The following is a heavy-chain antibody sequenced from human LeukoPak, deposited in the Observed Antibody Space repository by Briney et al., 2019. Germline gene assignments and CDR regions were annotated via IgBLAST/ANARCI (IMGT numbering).Heavy chain of an antibody. V-gene: IGHV3-7*03. D-gene: IGHD3-16*01. CDR1: GFTFSTYW. CDR2: MKRDGSEI. J-gene: IGHJ6*02. CDR3: ARGGGLDV. Sequence: GSLRLSCSASGFTFSTYWMSWVRQAPGKGLEWVANMKRDGSEIYYVDSVKGRFTISRDNAKNSLYLQMSNLRAEDTAVYFCARGGGLDVWGQGATVTVSS.